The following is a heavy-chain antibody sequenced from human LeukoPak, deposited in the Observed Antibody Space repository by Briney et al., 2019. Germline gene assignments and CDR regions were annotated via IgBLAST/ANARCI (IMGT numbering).Heavy chain of an antibody. D-gene: IGHD1-26*01. CDR3: ARDIPRGSTHLDY. Sequence: GGSLRLSCTASGFTFSSYSMNWVRQAPGKGLEWVASIEDDGDQKNYGDSVKGRFTISRDNAENSLYLQMNILRVEDTAVYYCARDIPRGSTHLDYWGQGTLVTVSA. V-gene: IGHV3-7*01. CDR2: IEDDGDQK. CDR1: GFTFSSYS. J-gene: IGHJ4*02.